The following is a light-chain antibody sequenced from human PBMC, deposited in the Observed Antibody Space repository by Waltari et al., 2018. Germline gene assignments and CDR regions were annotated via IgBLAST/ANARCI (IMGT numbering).Light chain of an antibody. CDR1: SSDVGGYNY. CDR2: EVT. Sequence: QSALTQPPSASGSPGQPVTISCTGPSSDVGGYNYVSWYQQHPGKAPKRISYEVTKRPSGVPDRFSGSKSGNTASLTVSGLQADDEADYYCNSYAGRNRLGVFGGGTKVTVL. V-gene: IGLV2-8*01. J-gene: IGLJ2*01. CDR3: NSYAGRNRLGV.